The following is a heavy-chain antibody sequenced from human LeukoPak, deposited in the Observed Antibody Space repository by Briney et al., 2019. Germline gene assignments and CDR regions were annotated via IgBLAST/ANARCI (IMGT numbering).Heavy chain of an antibody. D-gene: IGHD2-2*01. V-gene: IGHV3-48*01. CDR1: GFTFSSYS. CDR2: ISTSSSTI. CDR3: ARTRVIPATIDYYYYYMDV. J-gene: IGHJ6*03. Sequence: GGSLRLSCAASGFTFSSYSMKWVRQAPGKGLEWVSYISTSSSTIYYADSVKGRFTISRDDAKNSLYLQMHSLRAEDTAVYYCARTRVIPATIDYYYYYMDVWGKGTTVTVSS.